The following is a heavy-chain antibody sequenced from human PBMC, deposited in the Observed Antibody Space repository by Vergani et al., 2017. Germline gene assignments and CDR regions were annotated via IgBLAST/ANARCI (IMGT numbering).Heavy chain of an antibody. D-gene: IGHD6-19*01. CDR1: GGPISSYY. Sequence: QVQLQESGPGLVKPSETLSLTCTVSGGPISSYYWSWIRQPPGKGLEWIGYIYYSGSTNYNPSLKSRVTISVDTSKNQFSLKLSSVTAADTAVYYCAGAVAMASLDYWGQGTLVTVSS. CDR3: AGAVAMASLDY. J-gene: IGHJ4*02. CDR2: IYYSGST. V-gene: IGHV4-59*08.